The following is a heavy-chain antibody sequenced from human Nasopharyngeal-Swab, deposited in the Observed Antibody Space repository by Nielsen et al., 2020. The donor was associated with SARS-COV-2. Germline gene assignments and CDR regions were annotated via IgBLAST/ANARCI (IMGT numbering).Heavy chain of an antibody. CDR1: EFTFSSFA. Sequence: GGSLRLSCAASEFTFSSFAMHWVRQASGKGLEWVGHIKSKANSYATTYAASVKGRFTISRDDSKNTAFLQMNSLETEDTAVYYCTRSGAYSSGWFLGDYWGQGTLVTVSS. J-gene: IGHJ4*02. V-gene: IGHV3-73*01. D-gene: IGHD6-19*01. CDR2: IKSKANSYAT. CDR3: TRSGAYSSGWFLGDY.